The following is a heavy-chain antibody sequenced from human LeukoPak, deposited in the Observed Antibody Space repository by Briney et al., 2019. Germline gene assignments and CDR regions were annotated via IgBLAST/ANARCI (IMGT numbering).Heavy chain of an antibody. V-gene: IGHV3-9*03. CDR2: ISWNSGSI. CDR3: ATDEVVREDIVRVWLDR. D-gene: IGHD3-10*01. J-gene: IGHJ5*02. CDR1: GFTFDDYA. Sequence: GGSLRLSCAASGFTFDDYATHWVRQAPGKGLEWVSGISWNSGSIVYADSVKGRFTISRDNAKNSLYLQMNSLRAEDMALSYCATDEVVREDIVRVWLDRWGQRTLVTVSS.